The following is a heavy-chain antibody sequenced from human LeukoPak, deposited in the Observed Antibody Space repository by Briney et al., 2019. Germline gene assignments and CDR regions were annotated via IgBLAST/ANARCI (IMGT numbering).Heavy chain of an antibody. CDR1: GFTFSSYA. V-gene: IGHV3-23*01. D-gene: IGHD3-22*01. CDR2: ISGSGGST. J-gene: IGHJ4*02. CDR3: AREPYYYDSSGYSVDY. Sequence: PGGPLRLSCAASGFTFSSYAMSWVRQAPGKGLEWVSAISGSGGSTYYADSVKGRFTISRDNAKNSLNLQMNSLRAEDTAVYYCAREPYYYDSSGYSVDYWGQGTLVTVSS.